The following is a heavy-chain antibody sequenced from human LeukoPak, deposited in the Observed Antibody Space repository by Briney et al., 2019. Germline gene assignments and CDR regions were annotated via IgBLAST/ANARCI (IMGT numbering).Heavy chain of an antibody. CDR2: ISHDGSNK. CDR1: GFTFSSYA. Sequence: GRSLSLSCAASGFTFSSYAMHWVRQAPGKGLEWVAAISHDGSNKYSADSVKGRFTISRDNSKNTLYLQMNSLRADDTAVYYCARLLLWFGELPDDFDYWGQGTLVTVSS. J-gene: IGHJ4*02. CDR3: ARLLLWFGELPDDFDY. D-gene: IGHD3-10*01. V-gene: IGHV3-30*04.